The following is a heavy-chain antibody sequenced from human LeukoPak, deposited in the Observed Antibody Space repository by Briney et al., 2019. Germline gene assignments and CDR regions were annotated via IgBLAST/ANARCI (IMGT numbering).Heavy chain of an antibody. Sequence: GGSLRLSCAASGFTFSSSAMSWVRQAPGKGLEWVSAISNNGGYTYYADSVQGRFTISRDNSKSTLCLQMNSLRAEDTAVYYCAKQLGYCSDGSCYFPYWGQGTLVTV. CDR2: ISNNGGYT. CDR1: GFTFSSSA. CDR3: AKQLGYCSDGSCYFPY. J-gene: IGHJ4*02. D-gene: IGHD2-15*01. V-gene: IGHV3-23*01.